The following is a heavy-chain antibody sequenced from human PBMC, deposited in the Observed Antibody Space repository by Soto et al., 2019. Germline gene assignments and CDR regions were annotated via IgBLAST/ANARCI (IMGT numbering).Heavy chain of an antibody. D-gene: IGHD5-18*01. CDR2: MNPNSGNT. CDR1: GYTFTSYD. J-gene: IGHJ6*03. Sequence: ASVKVSCKASGYTFTSYDINWVRQATGQGLEWMGWMNPNSGNTGYAQKFQGRVTMTRNTSISTAYMELSSLRSEDTAVYYCYSYGSLAGPDHPPYYTHVSGKATMVTVS. V-gene: IGHV1-8*01. CDR3: YSYGSLAGPDHPPYYTHV.